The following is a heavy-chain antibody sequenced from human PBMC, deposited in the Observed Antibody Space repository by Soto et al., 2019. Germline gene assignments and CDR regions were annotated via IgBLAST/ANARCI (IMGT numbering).Heavy chain of an antibody. V-gene: IGHV1-3*01. CDR3: ARVLIVLVPAANQNYYYYGMDV. D-gene: IGHD2-2*01. CDR1: VYTLTSYA. CDR2: INAGNGNT. Sequence: ASVKVSCKASVYTLTSYAIHWVRQAPGQRLEWMGWINAGNGNTKYSQKFQDRVTITRDTSASTAYMELSSLRSEDTAVYYCARVLIVLVPAANQNYYYYGMDVWGQGTTVTVSS. J-gene: IGHJ6*02.